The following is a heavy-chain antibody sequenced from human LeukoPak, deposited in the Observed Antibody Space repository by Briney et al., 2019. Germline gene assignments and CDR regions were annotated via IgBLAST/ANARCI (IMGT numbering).Heavy chain of an antibody. D-gene: IGHD3-22*01. Sequence: PGGSLRLSCAASGFTFSDYYMSWIRQAPGKGLVWVSRINSDGSSTSYADSVKGRFTISRDNAKNTLYLQMNSLRAEDTAVYYCARDLFPYYYDSSGYFFDYWGQGTLVTVSS. CDR2: INSDGSST. J-gene: IGHJ4*02. CDR3: ARDLFPYYYDSSGYFFDY. V-gene: IGHV3-74*01. CDR1: GFTFSDYY.